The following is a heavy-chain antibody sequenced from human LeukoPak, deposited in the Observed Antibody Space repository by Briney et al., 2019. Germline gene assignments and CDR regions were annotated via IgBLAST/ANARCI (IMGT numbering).Heavy chain of an antibody. D-gene: IGHD6-19*01. CDR3: AETGIAVAGTYYYYYMDV. CDR2: IYYSGST. Sequence: SETLSLTCTVSGGSVSSYYWSWIRQPPGKGLEWIGYIYYSGSTNYNPSLKSRVTISVDTSKNQFSLKLSSVTAADTAVYYCAETGIAVAGTYYYYYMDVWGKGTTVTISS. CDR1: GGSVSSYY. J-gene: IGHJ6*03. V-gene: IGHV4-59*02.